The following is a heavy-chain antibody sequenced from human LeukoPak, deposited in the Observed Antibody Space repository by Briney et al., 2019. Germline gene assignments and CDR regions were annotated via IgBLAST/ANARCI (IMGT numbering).Heavy chain of an antibody. J-gene: IGHJ4*02. CDR2: IYYSGST. V-gene: IGHV4-59*12. CDR1: GGSISSYY. D-gene: IGHD5-12*01. Sequence: SETLSLTCTVSGGSISSYYWSWIRQPPGKGLEWIGYIYYSGSTNYNPSLKSRVTISVDTSKNQFSLKLSSVTAADTAVYYCARVESGYDLMDYWGQGTLVTVSS. CDR3: ARVESGYDLMDY.